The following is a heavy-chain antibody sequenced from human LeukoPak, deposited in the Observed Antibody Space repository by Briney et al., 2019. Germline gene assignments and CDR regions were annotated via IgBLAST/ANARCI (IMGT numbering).Heavy chain of an antibody. V-gene: IGHV1-69*13. J-gene: IGHJ4*02. Sequence: SVNVSCKASVGTSNNYRINWVRQAPGQGLEWMGGIIPLFETVSYSQKFKGRVTITADDSTTTGYMELSSLSADDTAIYYCARVQYGNGWSAFDYWGQGTVITVSS. CDR3: ARVQYGNGWSAFDY. D-gene: IGHD6-19*01. CDR1: VGTSNNYR. CDR2: IIPLFETV.